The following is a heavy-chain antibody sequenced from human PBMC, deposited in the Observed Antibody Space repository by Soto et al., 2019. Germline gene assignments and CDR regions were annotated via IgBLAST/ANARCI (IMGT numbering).Heavy chain of an antibody. D-gene: IGHD2-21*02. V-gene: IGHV3-74*01. CDR1: GFTFSSYW. CDR2: INSDGSST. Sequence: GGSLRLSCAASGFTFSSYWMHWVRQAPGKGLVWVSRINSDGSSTSYADSVKGRFTISRDNAKNTLYLQMNSLRAEDTAVYYCARVRRAPDDFLGADYYYYGMDVWGQGTTVTVSS. CDR3: ARVRRAPDDFLGADYYYYGMDV. J-gene: IGHJ6*02.